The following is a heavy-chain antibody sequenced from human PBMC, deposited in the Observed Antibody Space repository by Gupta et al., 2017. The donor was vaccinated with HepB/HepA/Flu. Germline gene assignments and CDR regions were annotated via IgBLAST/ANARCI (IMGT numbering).Heavy chain of an antibody. CDR1: GFTFSNFA. D-gene: IGHD2-21*02. V-gene: IGHV3-30-3*01. CDR2: ISDDGGKK. CDR3: ARPTAEASWYYFHF. J-gene: IGHJ4*02. Sequence: QVQLVESGGGVVQHGRSLRLSCAASGFTFSNFAMHWVRQAPGKGLEWVAVISDDGGKKSYADSVKGRFTMSRDNSKNTLYLQMDSLRGEDTAVYYCARPTAEASWYYFHFWGRGILVTVSS.